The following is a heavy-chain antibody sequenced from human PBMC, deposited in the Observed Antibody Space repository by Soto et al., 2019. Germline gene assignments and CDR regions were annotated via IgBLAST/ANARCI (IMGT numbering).Heavy chain of an antibody. CDR1: GGSINRSF. V-gene: IGHV4-4*08. D-gene: IGHD3-10*01. CDR3: ARRADYYCYVEN. CDR2: IYSSGST. Sequence: QVQLQESGPGLVKPSETLSLTCSVAGGSINRSFWSWLRQSPGKGLEWIGYIYSSGSTSYNPSLKSRVTMSVDASNNQFYLNLRSVTAADTAVYYCARRADYYCYVENWGQGTLVTVSA. J-gene: IGHJ4*02.